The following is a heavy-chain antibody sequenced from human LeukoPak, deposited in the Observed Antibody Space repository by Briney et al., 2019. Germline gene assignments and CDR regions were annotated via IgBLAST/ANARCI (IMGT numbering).Heavy chain of an antibody. CDR2: INHSGST. CDR3: ARKKYQLPLDY. V-gene: IGHV4-34*01. Sequence: SETLSLTCAVYGGSFSGYYWSWIRQPPGKGLEWIGEINHSGSTNYNPSLKSRVTISVDTSKNQFSLKLSSVTAADTAVYYCARKKYQLPLDYWGQGTLVTVSS. D-gene: IGHD2-2*01. CDR1: GGSFSGYY. J-gene: IGHJ4*02.